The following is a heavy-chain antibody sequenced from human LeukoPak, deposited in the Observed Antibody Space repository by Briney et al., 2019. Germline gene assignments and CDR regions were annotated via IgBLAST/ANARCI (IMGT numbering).Heavy chain of an antibody. Sequence: ASVKVSCKASGYTFTGYYMHWVRQAPGQGLEWMGWINPNSGGTNYAQKLQGRVTMTRDTSISTAYMELSRLRSDDTAVYYCARDRRITATKINWFDPWGQGTLVTVSS. CDR2: INPNSGGT. CDR3: ARDRRITATKINWFDP. CDR1: GYTFTGYY. J-gene: IGHJ5*02. V-gene: IGHV1-2*02. D-gene: IGHD1-20*01.